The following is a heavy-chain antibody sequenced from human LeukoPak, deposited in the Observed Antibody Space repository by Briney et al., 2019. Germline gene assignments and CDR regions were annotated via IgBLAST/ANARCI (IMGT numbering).Heavy chain of an antibody. CDR3: ARHSRSGYSGYENAFDI. V-gene: IGHV4-34*01. J-gene: IGHJ3*02. CDR2: IYYSGST. CDR1: GGSFSGYY. Sequence: SETLSLTCAVYGGSFSGYYWSWIRQPPGKGLEWIGSIYYSGSTYYNPSLKSRVTISVDTSKNQFSLKLNSVTAADTAVYYCARHSRSGYSGYENAFDIWGQGTMVTVSS. D-gene: IGHD5-12*01.